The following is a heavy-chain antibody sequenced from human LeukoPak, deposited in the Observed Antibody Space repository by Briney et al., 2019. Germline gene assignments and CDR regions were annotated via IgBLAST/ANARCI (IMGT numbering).Heavy chain of an antibody. CDR3: ARVLTPPYFDY. CDR1: GGSISSGGYY. V-gene: IGHV4-31*03. J-gene: IGHJ4*02. Sequence: SETLSLTCTVSGGSISSGGYYWSWIRQHPGKGLEWIGYIYYSGSTYYNPSLKSRVTISVDTSKNQFSLKLSSVTAANTAVYYCARVLTPPYFDYWGQGTLVTVSS. CDR2: IYYSGST. D-gene: IGHD3-9*01.